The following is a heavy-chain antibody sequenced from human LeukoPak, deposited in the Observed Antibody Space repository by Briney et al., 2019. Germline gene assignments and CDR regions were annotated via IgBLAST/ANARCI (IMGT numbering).Heavy chain of an antibody. CDR2: MNPNSSNT. V-gene: IGHV1-8*01. D-gene: IGHD1-26*01. CDR1: GYTFTSYD. Sequence: GASVKVSCKASGYTFTSYDINWVRQATGQGLERMGWMNPNSSNTGYAQQFQVRVTMTRNTSKSKHYMELGSMRSEDTAVHYCATVPPRRNSRPRGNYYYRDVWGKRTTVTVSS. J-gene: IGHJ6*03. CDR3: ATVPPRRNSRPRGNYYYRDV.